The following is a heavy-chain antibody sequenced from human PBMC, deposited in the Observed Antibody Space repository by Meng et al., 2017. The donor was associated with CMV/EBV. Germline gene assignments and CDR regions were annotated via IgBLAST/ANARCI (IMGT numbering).Heavy chain of an antibody. J-gene: IGHJ4*02. D-gene: IGHD2-2*02. V-gene: IGHV4-59*01. CDR2: IYYSGST. Sequence: GSLRLSCTVSGGSISSYYWSWIRQPPGKGLEWIGYIYYSGSTNYNPSLKSRVTISVDTSKNQFSLKLSSVTAADTAVYYCARQKIYCSSTSCYKGGLDYWGQGTLVTVSS. CDR1: GGSISSYY. CDR3: ARQKIYCSSTSCYKGGLDY.